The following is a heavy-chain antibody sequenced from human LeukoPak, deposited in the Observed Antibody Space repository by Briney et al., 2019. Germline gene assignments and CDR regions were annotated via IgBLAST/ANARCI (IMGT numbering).Heavy chain of an antibody. Sequence: GGSLRLSCAASGFTFSNFAMHWVCQAPGKGLEWVATISHDANNKYYGDSVKGRFTFSRDNSKNTLYLQMNSLRVEDTAVYYCARDLVGIGNSFDYWGQGTLVTVSS. CDR2: ISHDANNK. D-gene: IGHD1-26*01. V-gene: IGHV3-30-3*01. CDR1: GFTFSNFA. J-gene: IGHJ4*02. CDR3: ARDLVGIGNSFDY.